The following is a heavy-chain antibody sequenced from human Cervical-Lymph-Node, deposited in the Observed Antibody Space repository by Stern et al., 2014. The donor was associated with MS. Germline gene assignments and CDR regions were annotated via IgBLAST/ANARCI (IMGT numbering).Heavy chain of an antibody. D-gene: IGHD1-14*01. J-gene: IGHJ3*02. V-gene: IGHV4-61*02. CDR3: ASRTLHAFDI. Sequence: QLQLQESGPGLVKPSQTLSLTCTVSGGSISSGSYYWSWIRQPAGKGLEWIGRIYTSGSTNYNPSLKSRVTISVDTSKNQSPLKRSSVTAADPAVYYCASRTLHAFDIWGQGTMVTVSS. CDR2: IYTSGST. CDR1: GGSISSGSYY.